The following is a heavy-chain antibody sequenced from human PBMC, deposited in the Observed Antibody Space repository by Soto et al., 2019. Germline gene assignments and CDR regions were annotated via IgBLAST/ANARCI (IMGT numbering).Heavy chain of an antibody. CDR1: GFTFSSYA. Sequence: QVQLVESGGGVVQPGRSLRLSCAASGFTFSSYAMHWVRQAPGKGLEWVAVISYDGSNKYYADSVKGRFTISRDNSKNTLYRQMNSLRAEDTAVYYCARDSRYCSSTSQDNYYYCGMDVWCQGTTVTVSS. J-gene: IGHJ6*02. D-gene: IGHD2-2*01. V-gene: IGHV3-30-3*01. CDR3: ARDSRYCSSTSQDNYYYCGMDV. CDR2: ISYDGSNK.